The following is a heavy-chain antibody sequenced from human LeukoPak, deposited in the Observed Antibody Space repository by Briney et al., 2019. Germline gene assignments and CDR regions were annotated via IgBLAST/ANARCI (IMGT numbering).Heavy chain of an antibody. J-gene: IGHJ4*02. CDR2: IIPIFGTA. CDR3: AGRGYSYGFNSRLPAGFDY. Sequence: GASVKVSCKASGYTFTSYAISWVRQAPGQGLEWMGGIIPIFGTANYAQKSQGRVTITTDESASTAYMELSSLRSEDTAVYYCAGRGYSYGFNSRLPAGFDYWGQGTLVTVSS. V-gene: IGHV1-69*05. D-gene: IGHD5-18*01. CDR1: GYTFTSYA.